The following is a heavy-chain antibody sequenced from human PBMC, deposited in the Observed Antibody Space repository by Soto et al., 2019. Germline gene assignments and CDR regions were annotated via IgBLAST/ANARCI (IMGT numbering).Heavy chain of an antibody. J-gene: IGHJ6*04. CDR2: IIPIFGTA. CDR3: ARAITMVRGVISNEYYYGMDV. Sequence: SVKVSCKASGGTFSSYAISWVRQAPGQGLEWMGGIIPIFGTANYAQKFQGRVTITADESTSTAYMELSSLRSEDTAVYYCARAITMVRGVISNEYYYGMDVWGKGTTVTVSS. V-gene: IGHV1-69*13. CDR1: GGTFSSYA. D-gene: IGHD3-10*01.